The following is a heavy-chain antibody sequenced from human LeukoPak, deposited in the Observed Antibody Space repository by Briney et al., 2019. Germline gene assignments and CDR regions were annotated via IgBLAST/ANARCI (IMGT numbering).Heavy chain of an antibody. CDR3: ARNGRVRRVVRDLFEY. V-gene: IGHV1-18*01. J-gene: IGHJ4*02. D-gene: IGHD3-10*01. CDR1: GYTFTDYD. CDR2: VSPYNGNT. Sequence: ASVKVSCKTSGYTFTDYDITWVRQAPGQGLEWMGRVSPYNGNTYYSQRFQDRVTITKDTSTGTAYMDLRNLRTDDTAMYYCARNGRVRRVVRDLFEYWGQGTLVAVSS.